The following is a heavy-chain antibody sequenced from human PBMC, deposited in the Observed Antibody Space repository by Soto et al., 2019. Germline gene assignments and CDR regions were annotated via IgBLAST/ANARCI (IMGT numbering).Heavy chain of an antibody. D-gene: IGHD4-17*01. V-gene: IGHV3-48*04. CDR2: ISSSGSTI. Sequence: PGGSLRLSCAASGFTFSSYAMSWVRQAPGKGLEWVSYISSSGSTIYYADSVKGRFTISRDNAKNSLYLQMNSLRAEDTAVYYCAREVGDYFRSGYYYYMDVWGKGTTVTVSS. CDR3: AREVGDYFRSGYYYYMDV. CDR1: GFTFSSYA. J-gene: IGHJ6*03.